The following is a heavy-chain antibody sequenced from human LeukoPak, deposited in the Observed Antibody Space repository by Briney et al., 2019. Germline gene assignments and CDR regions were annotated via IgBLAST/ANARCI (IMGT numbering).Heavy chain of an antibody. D-gene: IGHD3-3*01. J-gene: IGHJ4*02. CDR2: ISAYNGNT. CDR1: GYTFTSYG. V-gene: IGHV1-18*01. Sequence: GASVKASCKASGYTFTSYGISWVRQAPGQGLEWMGWISAYNGNTNYAQKLQGRVTMTTGTSTSTAYMELRSLRSDDTAVYYCARDRGFWSGYDLDYWGQGTLVTVSS. CDR3: ARDRGFWSGYDLDY.